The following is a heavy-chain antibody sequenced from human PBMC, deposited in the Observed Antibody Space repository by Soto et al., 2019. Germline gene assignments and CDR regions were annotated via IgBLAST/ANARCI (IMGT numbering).Heavy chain of an antibody. J-gene: IGHJ4*02. Sequence: PGGSLRLSCAASGFTVSSNYMSWVRQAPGKGLEWVSVIYSGGSTYYADSVKGRFTISRDNSKNTLYLQMNSLRAEDTAVYYCAREIYGQQLDTGDYWGQGTLVTVSS. CDR3: AREIYGQQLDTGDY. CDR2: IYSGGST. D-gene: IGHD6-13*01. V-gene: IGHV3-53*01. CDR1: GFTVSSNY.